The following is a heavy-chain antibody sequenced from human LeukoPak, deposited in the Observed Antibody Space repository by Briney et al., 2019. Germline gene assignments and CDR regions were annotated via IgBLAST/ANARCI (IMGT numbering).Heavy chain of an antibody. V-gene: IGHV4-4*07. Sequence: SETLSLTCTVSGGSISSYYWSWIRQPAGKGLEWIGRIYTSGSTNYNPSLKSRVTMSVDTSKNQFSLKLSSVTAADTAVYYCARDTYYYGSGSRSDTSINWFDPWGQGTLVTVSS. CDR2: IYTSGST. J-gene: IGHJ5*02. D-gene: IGHD3-10*01. CDR3: ARDTYYYGSGSRSDTSINWFDP. CDR1: GGSISSYY.